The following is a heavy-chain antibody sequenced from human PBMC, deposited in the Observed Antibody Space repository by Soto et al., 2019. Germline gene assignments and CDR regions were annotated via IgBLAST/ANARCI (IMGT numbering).Heavy chain of an antibody. Sequence: SETLSLTCTVSGGSISSGGYYWSWIRQPPGKGLEWIGYFYYSRRSYYNPSLKSRATLSVDTTNNQFSLKLSSVTAAAAAEYYGASGYSYGLGCIDYRGPGTLVTVS. D-gene: IGHD5-18*01. J-gene: IGHJ4*02. CDR1: GGSISSGGYY. CDR3: ASGYSYGLGCIDY. V-gene: IGHV4-31*03. CDR2: FYYSRRS.